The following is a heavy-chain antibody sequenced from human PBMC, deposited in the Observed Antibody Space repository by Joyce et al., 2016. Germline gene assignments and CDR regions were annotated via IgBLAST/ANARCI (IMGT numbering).Heavy chain of an antibody. CDR3: TTPYTGSRWAFAI. V-gene: IGHV3-15*01. CDR1: GFTFNNAG. D-gene: IGHD1-26*01. J-gene: IGHJ3*02. Sequence: EVQLVESGGGLVKPGGSLRLSCAASGFTFNNAGMSWVRQAPGKGLEWVGRNKTITEGGTTDYAAPVKGRFTISRDDSENTLYLQMNSLRTEDTAVYYCTTPYTGSRWAFAIWGQGTMVTVSS. CDR2: NKTITEGGTT.